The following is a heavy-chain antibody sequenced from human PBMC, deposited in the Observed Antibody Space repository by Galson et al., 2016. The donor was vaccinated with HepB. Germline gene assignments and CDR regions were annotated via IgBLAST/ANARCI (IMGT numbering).Heavy chain of an antibody. CDR2: ISWNSGSI. V-gene: IGHV3-74*01. CDR1: GFTFSNHW. CDR3: TRETRWYFDL. J-gene: IGHJ2*01. Sequence: SLRLSCAASGFTFSNHWMHWVRQAPGKGLEWVSCISWNSGSIGYADSVKGRFTISRDDAKNTLYLQMNTLRVEDTAVYYCTRETRWYFDLWGRGTLLTVSS.